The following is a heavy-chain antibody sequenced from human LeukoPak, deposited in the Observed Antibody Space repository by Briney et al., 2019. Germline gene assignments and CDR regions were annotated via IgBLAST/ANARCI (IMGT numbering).Heavy chain of an antibody. D-gene: IGHD2-15*01. CDR1: GFTFSSYS. CDR3: ARDLGDCSGASCYPRGRQFDY. Sequence: PGGSLRLSCVASGFTFSSYSMNWVRQAPGKGLEWVSSISSSSSYIYYADSVKGRFTISRDNAKNSLYLQMNSLRAEDTAVYYCARDLGDCSGASCYPRGRQFDYWGQGTLVTVSS. J-gene: IGHJ4*02. CDR2: ISSSSSYI. V-gene: IGHV3-21*01.